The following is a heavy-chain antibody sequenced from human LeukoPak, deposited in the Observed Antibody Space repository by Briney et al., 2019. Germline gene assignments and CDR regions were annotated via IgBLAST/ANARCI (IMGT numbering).Heavy chain of an antibody. Sequence: WASVKVSCKASGYTFTGYYMHWVRQAPGQGLEWMGWINPNSGGTNYAQKFQGRVTMTRDTSISTAYMELSRLRSDDTAVYYCARENLPDIVLMVYATRRNYYMDVWGKGTTVTVSS. D-gene: IGHD2-8*01. CDR3: ARENLPDIVLMVYATRRNYYMDV. V-gene: IGHV1-2*02. CDR1: GYTFTGYY. J-gene: IGHJ6*03. CDR2: INPNSGGT.